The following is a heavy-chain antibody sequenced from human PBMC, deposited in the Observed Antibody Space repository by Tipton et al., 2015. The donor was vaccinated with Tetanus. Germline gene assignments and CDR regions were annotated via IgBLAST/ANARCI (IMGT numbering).Heavy chain of an antibody. CDR3: ARGITDGYNRRLDY. D-gene: IGHD5-24*01. J-gene: IGHJ4*02. CDR1: GASVSRSSHY. V-gene: IGHV4-61*01. CDR2: VYHNGNT. Sequence: TLSLTCSVSGASVSRSSHYWTWIRQPPGKEPEWVGYVYHNGNTNYHPSLKGRLTISVDTSKNQFSLQLRAVTAADTAVYYCARGITDGYNRRLDYWGQGLRVAVS.